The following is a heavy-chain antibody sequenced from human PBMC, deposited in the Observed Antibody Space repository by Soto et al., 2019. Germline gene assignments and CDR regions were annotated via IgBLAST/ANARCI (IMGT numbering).Heavy chain of an antibody. J-gene: IGHJ4*02. D-gene: IGHD5-12*01. Sequence: EVQVLESGGHLVQPGGSLRLSCAASGFTFSTYAMSWVRQAPGKGLEWVSGISGTGGTTYYAGSVKGRFTISRDNSKSTLYLQMNSVRAEDTAVYYCAKYPEYSVYDAIYFDYWGQGTLVTVSS. CDR1: GFTFSTYA. CDR3: AKYPEYSVYDAIYFDY. V-gene: IGHV3-23*01. CDR2: ISGTGGTT.